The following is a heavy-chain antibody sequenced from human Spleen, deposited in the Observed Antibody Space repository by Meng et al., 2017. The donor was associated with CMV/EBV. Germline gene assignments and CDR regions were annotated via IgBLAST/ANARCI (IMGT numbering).Heavy chain of an antibody. V-gene: IGHV3-73*01. Sequence: FNDSPMPWVRQAAGKGLEWVGRIRSKANSYATAYAASVKGRFTISRDDSKNTAYLQMNNLKTEDTAMYYCTAYTYYYDSDGHYNWFDPWGQGTLVTVSS. J-gene: IGHJ5*02. CDR1: FNDSP. CDR2: IRSKANSYAT. D-gene: IGHD3-22*01. CDR3: TAYTYYYDSDGHYNWFDP.